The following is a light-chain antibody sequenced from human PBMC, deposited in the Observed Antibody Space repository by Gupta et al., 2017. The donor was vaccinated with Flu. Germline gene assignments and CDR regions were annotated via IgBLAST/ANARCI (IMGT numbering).Light chain of an antibody. CDR2: KAS. V-gene: IGKV1-5*03. J-gene: IGKJ1*01. CDR1: QSINSW. Sequence: DIHMTQSPSTLSASVGDRVTITCLASQSINSWFAWYQQKPGKDPNLLIYKASTLESGVPSRFSGSGSGTEFTLTISSLQPDDFATYYCQQFHTYWTFDQGTKVEIK. CDR3: QQFHTYWT.